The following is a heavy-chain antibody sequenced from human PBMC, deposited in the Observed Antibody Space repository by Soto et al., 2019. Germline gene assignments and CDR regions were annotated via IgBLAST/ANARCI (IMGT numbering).Heavy chain of an antibody. CDR1: GFTFSSYG. V-gene: IGHV3-33*01. J-gene: IGHJ4*02. CDR3: ALPTAAGHFDY. CDR2: IWYDGSNK. D-gene: IGHD6-13*01. Sequence: GGSLRLSCAASGFTFSSYGMHWVRQAPGKGLEWVAVIWYDGSNKYYADSVKGRFTISRDNSKNTLYLQMNSLRAEDTAVYYCALPTAAGHFDYWGQGTLVTVSS.